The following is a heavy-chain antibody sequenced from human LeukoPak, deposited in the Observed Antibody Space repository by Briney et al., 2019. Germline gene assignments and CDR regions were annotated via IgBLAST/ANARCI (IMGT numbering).Heavy chain of an antibody. V-gene: IGHV4-59*11. CDR2: IYYSGST. J-gene: IGHJ5*02. CDR1: GGSISSHY. D-gene: IGHD4-23*01. CDR3: ARSTVVKFWVTLKAGNNWFDP. Sequence: SETLSLTCTVSGGSISSHYWSWIRQPPGKGLEWIGYIYYSGSTNYNPSLKSRVTISVDTSKNQFSLKLSSVTAADTAVYYCARSTVVKFWVTLKAGNNWFDPWGQGTLVTVSS.